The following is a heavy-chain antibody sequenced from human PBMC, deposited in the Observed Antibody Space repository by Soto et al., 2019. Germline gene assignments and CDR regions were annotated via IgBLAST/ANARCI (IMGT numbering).Heavy chain of an antibody. D-gene: IGHD3-10*01. CDR1: GFTFSSYG. J-gene: IGHJ3*02. CDR3: ARVPYHGSGNAHREFDI. V-gene: IGHV3-33*01. Sequence: GGSLRLSCAASGFTFSSYGMHWVRQAPGKGLEWVAVIWYDGSNKYYADSVKGRFTISRDNSKNTLYLQMNSLRAEDTAVYYCARVPYHGSGNAHREFDIWGQGTMVTVSS. CDR2: IWYDGSNK.